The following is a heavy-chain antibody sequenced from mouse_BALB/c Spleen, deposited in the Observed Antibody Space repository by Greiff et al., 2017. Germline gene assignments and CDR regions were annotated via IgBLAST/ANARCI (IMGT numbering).Heavy chain of an antibody. CDR2: INPYNGDT. V-gene: IGHV1-20*02. CDR3: ARSMITNYAMDY. CDR1: GYSFTGYF. Sequence: DVKLQESGPELVKPGASVKISCKASGYSFTGYFMNWVMQSHGKSLEWIGRINPYNGDTFYNQKFKGKATLTVDKSSSTAHMELRSLASEDSAVYYCARSMITNYAMDYWGQGTSVTVSS. J-gene: IGHJ4*01. D-gene: IGHD2-3*01.